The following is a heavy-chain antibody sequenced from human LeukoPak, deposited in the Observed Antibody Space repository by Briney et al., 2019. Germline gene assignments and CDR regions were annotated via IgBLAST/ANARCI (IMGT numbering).Heavy chain of an antibody. J-gene: IGHJ4*02. CDR3: ARDLYGSGSYPGYFDY. CDR2: ISSSSSYI. V-gene: IGHV3-21*01. D-gene: IGHD3-10*01. Sequence: TGGSLRLSCAASGFTVSSNYMSWVRQAPGKGLEWVSSISSSSSYIYYADSVKGRFTISRDNAKNSLYLQMNSLRAEDTAVYYCARDLYGSGSYPGYFDYWGQGTLVTVSS. CDR1: GFTVSSNY.